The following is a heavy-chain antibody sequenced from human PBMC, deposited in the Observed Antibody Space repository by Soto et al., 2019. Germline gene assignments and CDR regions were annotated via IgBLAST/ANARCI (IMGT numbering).Heavy chain of an antibody. CDR2: ISGSGGST. J-gene: IGHJ6*02. V-gene: IGHV3-23*01. CDR1: GFTFSSYA. Sequence: EVQLLESGGGLVQPGGSLRLSCAASGFTFSSYAMSWVRQAPGKGLEWVSAISGSGGSTYYADSVKGRFTISRDNSKNSLYLQRISLRAEDTAVYYCAKDEVGAGYYYYYGMDVWGQGTTVTVSS. CDR3: AKDEVGAGYYYYYGMDV. D-gene: IGHD1-26*01.